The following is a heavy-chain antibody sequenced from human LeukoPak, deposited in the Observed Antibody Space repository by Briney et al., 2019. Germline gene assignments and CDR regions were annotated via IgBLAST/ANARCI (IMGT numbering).Heavy chain of an antibody. V-gene: IGHV3-23*01. CDR1: GFIVSSKY. J-gene: IGHJ4*02. CDR3: AKARGEGGY. CDR2: MSGSSGTT. D-gene: IGHD2-21*01. Sequence: PGGSLRLSCAASGFIVSSKYMSWVRQAPGKGLEWVSSMSGSSGTTYYADSVKGRFTISRDNSKNTLYLQMNSLRAEDTAVYYCAKARGEGGYWGQGTLVTVSS.